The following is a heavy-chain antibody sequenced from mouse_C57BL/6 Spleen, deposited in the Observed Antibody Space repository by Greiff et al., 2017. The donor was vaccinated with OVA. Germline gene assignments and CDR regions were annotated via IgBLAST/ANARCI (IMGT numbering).Heavy chain of an antibody. CDR3: ARGSWGFDY. V-gene: IGHV5-16*01. CDR2: INYDGSST. CDR1: GFTFSDYY. Sequence: EVMLVESEGGLVQPGSSMKLSCTASGFTFSDYYMAWVRQVPEKGLEWVANINYDGSSTYYLDSLKSRFIISRDNAKNILYLQMSSLKSEDTATYYCARGSWGFDYWGQGTTLTVSS. D-gene: IGHD4-1*01. J-gene: IGHJ2*01.